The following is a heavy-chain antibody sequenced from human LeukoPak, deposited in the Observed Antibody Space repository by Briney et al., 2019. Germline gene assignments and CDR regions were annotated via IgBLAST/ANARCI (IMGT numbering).Heavy chain of an antibody. Sequence: ASVKVSCKASGYTFTKYGISWARQAPGQGLEWMGWISGYKVDTKYAQRLQDRVTMTTDTSTSTACMELRSLRSDDTAVYYCARGPRDYYDGSGYYYPPTYWGQGTLVTVSS. V-gene: IGHV1-18*01. CDR3: ARGPRDYYDGSGYYYPPTY. CDR1: GYTFTKYG. CDR2: ISGYKVDT. D-gene: IGHD3-22*01. J-gene: IGHJ4*02.